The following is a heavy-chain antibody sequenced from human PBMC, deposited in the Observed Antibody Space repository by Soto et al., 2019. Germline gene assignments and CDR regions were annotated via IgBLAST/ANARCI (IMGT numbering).Heavy chain of an antibody. J-gene: IGHJ4*02. CDR2: IIPIFGTA. CDR3: ARDPPLYCGGDCYLDY. CDR1: GGTFSSYT. D-gene: IGHD2-21*02. V-gene: IGHV1-69*12. Sequence: QVQLVQSGAEVKKPGSSVKVSCKASGGTFSSYTISWVRQAPGQGLEWMGGIIPIFGTANYAQKFQGRVTITADESTSTAYMELSSLRSEDTAVYYCARDPPLYCGGDCYLDYWGQGTLVTVSS.